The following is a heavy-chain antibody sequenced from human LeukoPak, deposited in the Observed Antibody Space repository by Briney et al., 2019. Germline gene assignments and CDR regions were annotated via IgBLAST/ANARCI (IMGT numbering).Heavy chain of an antibody. CDR1: GFTFNIYW. D-gene: IGHD4-23*01. Sequence: GGSLRLSCAASGFTFNIYWMMWVRQAPGKGLELVAYIKGDGSAKHYVDSVRGRFTISRDNAENSLYLQMNSLRTEDTAVYYCARDAGFGGNSDFWGQGTLVTVSS. CDR2: IKGDGSAK. V-gene: IGHV3-7*01. J-gene: IGHJ4*02. CDR3: ARDAGFGGNSDF.